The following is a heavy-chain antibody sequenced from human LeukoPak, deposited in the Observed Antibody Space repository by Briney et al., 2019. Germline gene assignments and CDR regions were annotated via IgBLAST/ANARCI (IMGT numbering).Heavy chain of an antibody. V-gene: IGHV4-59*08. J-gene: IGHJ4*02. CDR2: IYYSGST. D-gene: IGHD2-15*01. CDR1: GGSISSYY. CDR3: ARARGCSGGSCYCFDY. Sequence: SETLSLTCTVSGGSISSYYWSWIRQPPGKGLEWIGYIYYSGSTNYNPSLKSRVTISVDTSKNQFSLKLSSVTAADTAVYYCARARGCSGGSCYCFDYWGQGTLVTVSS.